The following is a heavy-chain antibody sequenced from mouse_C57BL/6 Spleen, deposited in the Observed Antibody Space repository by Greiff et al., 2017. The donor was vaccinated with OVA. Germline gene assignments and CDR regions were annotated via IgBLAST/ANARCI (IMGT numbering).Heavy chain of an antibody. V-gene: IGHV14-4*01. D-gene: IGHD2-3*01. CDR3: TQGDGYYVAY. J-gene: IGHJ3*01. CDR1: GFNIKDDY. CDR2: IDPENGDT. Sequence: VQLQQSGAELVRPGASVKLSCTASGFNIKDDYMHWVKQRPEQGLEWIGWIDPENGDTEYASKFQGKATITADTSSNTAYLQLNSLTSEDTAVYYCTQGDGYYVAYWGQGTLVTVSA.